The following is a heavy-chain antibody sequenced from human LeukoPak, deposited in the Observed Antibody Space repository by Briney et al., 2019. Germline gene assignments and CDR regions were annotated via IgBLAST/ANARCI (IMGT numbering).Heavy chain of an antibody. V-gene: IGHV3-15*01. D-gene: IGHD3-22*01. CDR1: GFTFNAFG. CDR2: IKSKTDGGTT. J-gene: IGHJ4*02. Sequence: GGSLRLSCAASGFTFNAFGMNWVRQAPGKGLEWVGRIKSKTDGGTTDYAAPVKGRFTISRDDSKNTLYLQMNSLKTEDTAVYYCTTAPVPYYYDSSGLNWGQGTLVTVSS. CDR3: TTAPVPYYYDSSGLN.